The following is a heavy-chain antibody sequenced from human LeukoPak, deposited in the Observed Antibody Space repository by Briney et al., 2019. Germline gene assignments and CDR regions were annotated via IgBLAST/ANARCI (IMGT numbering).Heavy chain of an antibody. CDR2: INPNRGGT. D-gene: IGHD2-8*01. Sequence: ASVKVSCKASAYTITDYYFYWVRQAPGQGLEWMAWINPNRGGTNYAQKFQGRVTVTWDTSISTAYMDLSRLTSDDTAVYYCVARGPVKRSLMVDYWGQGTLVTVSS. CDR1: AYTITDYY. J-gene: IGHJ4*02. CDR3: VARGPVKRSLMVDY. V-gene: IGHV1-2*02.